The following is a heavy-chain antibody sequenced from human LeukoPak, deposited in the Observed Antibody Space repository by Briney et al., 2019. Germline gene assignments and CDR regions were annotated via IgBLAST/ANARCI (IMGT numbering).Heavy chain of an antibody. D-gene: IGHD3-22*01. Sequence: GGSLRLSCAASGFTFDDYAMHWVRQAPGKGLEWVSGISWNSGSIGYADSVKGRFTISRDNAKNSLYLQMNSLRAEDTALYYCAKDKFPYYDSSGSDYWGQGTLVTVSS. CDR1: GFTFDDYA. CDR2: ISWNSGSI. V-gene: IGHV3-9*01. J-gene: IGHJ4*02. CDR3: AKDKFPYYDSSGSDY.